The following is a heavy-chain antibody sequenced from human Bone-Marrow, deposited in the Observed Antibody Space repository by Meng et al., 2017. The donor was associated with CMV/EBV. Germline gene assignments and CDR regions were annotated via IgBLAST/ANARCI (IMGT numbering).Heavy chain of an antibody. V-gene: IGHV3-7*01. Sequence: GGSLRLSCAASGFIFNNYGMHWVRQAPGKGLEWVANIKQDGSEKYYVDSVKGRFTISRDNAKNSLYLQMNSLRAEDTAVYYCARVNSGSYPDYWGQGTLVTVYS. CDR3: ARVNSGSYPDY. CDR2: IKQDGSEK. CDR1: GFIFNNYG. J-gene: IGHJ4*02. D-gene: IGHD1-26*01.